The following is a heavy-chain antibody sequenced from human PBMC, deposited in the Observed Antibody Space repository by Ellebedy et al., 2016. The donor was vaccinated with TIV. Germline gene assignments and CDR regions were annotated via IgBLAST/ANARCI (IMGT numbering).Heavy chain of an antibody. V-gene: IGHV1-69*04. D-gene: IGHD5/OR15-5a*01. CDR3: ARLDRYDAFDI. CDR2: IIPLLDVP. Sequence: SVKVSXKASGGTFNTFVFNWVRQAPGQGLEWMGRIIPLLDVPNYAQKFEGRVTITADKPTSTAYMDLSSLTSDDTAIYYCARLDRYDAFDIWGQGTMVTVSS. CDR1: GGTFNTFV. J-gene: IGHJ3*02.